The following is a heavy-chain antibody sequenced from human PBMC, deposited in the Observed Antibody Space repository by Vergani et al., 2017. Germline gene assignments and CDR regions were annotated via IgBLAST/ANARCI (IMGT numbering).Heavy chain of an antibody. D-gene: IGHD5-18*01. CDR2: INHSGST. CDR3: ARVSPSPTGRIQVLKRIQNWVDP. V-gene: IGHV4-34*01. CDR1: GGSFSGYY. J-gene: IGHJ5*02. Sequence: QVQLQQWGAGLLKPSETLSLTCAVYGGSFSGYYWSWIRQPPGKGLEWIGEINHSGSTNYNPSLKSRVTISVDTSKNQFSLKLSSVTAADTAVYYCARVSPSPTGRIQVLKRIQNWVDPWGQGTLVNGAS.